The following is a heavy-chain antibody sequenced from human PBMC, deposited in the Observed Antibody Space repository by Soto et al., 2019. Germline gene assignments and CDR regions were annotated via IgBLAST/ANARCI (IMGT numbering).Heavy chain of an antibody. Sequence: EVQLVESGGGLVQPGGSLRVSCAASGFIFSPHSMNWVRQAPGKGLEWLSYISGDGETTYYADSVKGRFTIARDNAKSTLYLQLINLRADDTAVYYCARDRGRLDGTGYPYFDNWGQGTLVTVSS. V-gene: IGHV3-48*01. CDR1: GFIFSPHS. CDR3: ARDRGRLDGTGYPYFDN. CDR2: ISGDGETT. J-gene: IGHJ4*02. D-gene: IGHD3-22*01.